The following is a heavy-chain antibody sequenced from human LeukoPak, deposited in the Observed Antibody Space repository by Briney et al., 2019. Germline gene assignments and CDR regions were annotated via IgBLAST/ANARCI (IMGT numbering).Heavy chain of an antibody. D-gene: IGHD3-9*01. Sequence: ALVKVSCKASGYTFTGYYMHWVRQAPGQGLEWMGWINPNSGGTNYAQKFQGRVTMTRDTSISTAYMELSRLRSDDTAVYYCARSPPSLRYFDFSIDYWGQGTLVTVSS. CDR3: ARSPPSLRYFDFSIDY. V-gene: IGHV1-2*02. CDR2: INPNSGGT. J-gene: IGHJ4*02. CDR1: GYTFTGYY.